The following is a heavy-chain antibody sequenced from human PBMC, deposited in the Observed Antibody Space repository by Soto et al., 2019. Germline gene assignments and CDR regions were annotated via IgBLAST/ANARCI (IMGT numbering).Heavy chain of an antibody. Sequence: GGSLRLSCAASGFTFSSHWMHWVRQAPGKGLVWVSRINTDGSSTSYADSVKGRFTISRDNAKNTLYLQMNSLRADDTAVYYCARHTQGLAYWGQGTLVIVSS. CDR1: GFTFSSHW. D-gene: IGHD5-18*01. V-gene: IGHV3-74*01. CDR3: ARHTQGLAY. CDR2: INTDGSST. J-gene: IGHJ4*02.